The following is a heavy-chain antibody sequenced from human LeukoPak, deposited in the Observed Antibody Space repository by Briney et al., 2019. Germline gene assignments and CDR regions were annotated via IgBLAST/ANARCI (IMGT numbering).Heavy chain of an antibody. V-gene: IGHV1-69*13. Sequence: SVKVSCKASGGTFSSYAISWVRQAPGQGLEWMGGIIPIFGTANYARKFQGRVTITADESTSTAYMELSSLRSEDTAVYYCARERCSSTSCYLGYYYYYGMDVWGQGTTVTVSS. CDR2: IIPIFGTA. J-gene: IGHJ6*02. CDR3: ARERCSSTSCYLGYYYYYGMDV. D-gene: IGHD2-2*01. CDR1: GGTFSSYA.